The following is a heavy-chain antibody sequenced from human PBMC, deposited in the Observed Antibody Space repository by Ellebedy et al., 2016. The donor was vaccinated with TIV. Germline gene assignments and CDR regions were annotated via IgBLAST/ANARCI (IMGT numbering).Heavy chain of an antibody. CDR2: NYFSGHT. CDR1: GGSISSGHGYY. V-gene: IGHV4-31*03. J-gene: IGHJ4*02. CDR3: AKYYDRDDYPRYYDC. Sequence: MPSETLSLTCTVSGGSISSGHGYYWSCMRQHTGNGLEWIWDNYFSGHTYYNPSLKSRITMSVDTSKNQFSLMLSSVTAADAVVYYCAKYYDRDDYPRYYDCWGQGTVVTVSS. D-gene: IGHD3-22*01.